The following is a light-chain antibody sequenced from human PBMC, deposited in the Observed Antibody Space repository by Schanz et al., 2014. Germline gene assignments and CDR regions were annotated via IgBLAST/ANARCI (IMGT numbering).Light chain of an antibody. V-gene: IGKV3D-20*02. CDR1: QSVSSSY. CDR2: GAS. Sequence: EIVLTQSPGTLSLSPGERATLSCRASQSVSSSYLAWYQQKPGQAPRLLIYGASSRATGIPDRFSGSGSGTDFTLTITSLEPEDFAVYYCQQRSTWFSFGGGTRVEIK. CDR3: QQRSTWFS. J-gene: IGKJ4*01.